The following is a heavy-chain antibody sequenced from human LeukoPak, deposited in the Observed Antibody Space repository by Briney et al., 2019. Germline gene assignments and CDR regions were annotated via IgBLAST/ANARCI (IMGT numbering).Heavy chain of an antibody. V-gene: IGHV3-23*01. D-gene: IGHD1-7*01. J-gene: IGHJ4*02. CDR1: GFTFSNSA. CDR3: AKEGKTRTWNYSQAKPVY. CDR2: ISGSGGST. Sequence: PGGSLRLSCAASGFTFSNSAMTWVRQAPGKGLEWVSAISGSGGSTYYADSVKGRFTISRDNSKNTLYLQVSSLRADDTAVYYCAKEGKTRTWNYSQAKPVYWGQGTLVTVSS.